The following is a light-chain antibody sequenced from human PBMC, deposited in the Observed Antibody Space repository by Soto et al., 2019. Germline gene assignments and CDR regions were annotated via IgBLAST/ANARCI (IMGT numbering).Light chain of an antibody. CDR3: QVWDSGTLF. J-gene: IGLJ2*01. Sequence: SYELTQPLSVSVALGQTARITCAENNIGTKNVNWYQQRPGQAPVLIIYRDKKRPSGIPERFSGSNSGNTATLTISRAQAGDEADYYCQVWDSGTLFFGGGTKVTVL. CDR1: NIGTKN. V-gene: IGLV3-9*01. CDR2: RDK.